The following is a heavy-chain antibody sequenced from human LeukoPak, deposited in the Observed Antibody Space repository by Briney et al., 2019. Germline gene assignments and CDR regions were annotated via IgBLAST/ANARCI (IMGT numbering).Heavy chain of an antibody. J-gene: IGHJ5*02. CDR2: IYYSGNT. CDR1: GGSISSYF. V-gene: IGHV4-59*01. CDR3: ARGVTMIRGVILERTKSTNCFDP. D-gene: IGHD3-10*01. Sequence: SETLSLTCTVSGGSISSYFWSWIRQPPGKGLEWIGYIYYSGNTNYNPSLKSRVTISVDTSKNQFSLKLSSVTAADTAVYYCARGVTMIRGVILERTKSTNCFDPWGQGTLVIVSS.